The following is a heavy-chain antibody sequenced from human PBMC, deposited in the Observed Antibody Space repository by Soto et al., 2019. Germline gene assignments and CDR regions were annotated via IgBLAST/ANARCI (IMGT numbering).Heavy chain of an antibody. J-gene: IGHJ6*01. CDR3: AREDFTDYYYGMDV. V-gene: IGHV1-3*01. D-gene: IGHD3-3*01. CDR1: GYTFTNYP. CDR2: INAGNGNT. Sequence: QVQLVQPGAEVKKPGASVKVSCKASGYTFTNYPIHWVRQAPGQRLEWMGGINAGNGNTKYSETFQGRVTITRDTSASAVYMELSSLTSEDTAVYYCAREDFTDYYYGMDVWRQGTTVTVSS.